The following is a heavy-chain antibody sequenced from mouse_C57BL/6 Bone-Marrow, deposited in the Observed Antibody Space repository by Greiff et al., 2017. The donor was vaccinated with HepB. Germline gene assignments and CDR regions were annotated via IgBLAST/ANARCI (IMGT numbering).Heavy chain of an antibody. D-gene: IGHD2-1*01. CDR1: GYTFTSYW. J-gene: IGHJ4*01. V-gene: IGHV1-52*01. CDR3: ARGEGVYYGNFFYAMDY. CDR2: IDPSDSET. Sequence: QVQLQQPGAELVRPGSSVKLSCKASGYTFTSYWMHWVKQRPIQGLEWIGNIDPSDSETHYNQKFKDKATLTVDKSSSTAYMQLSSLTSEDSAVYYCARGEGVYYGNFFYAMDYWGQGTSVTVSS.